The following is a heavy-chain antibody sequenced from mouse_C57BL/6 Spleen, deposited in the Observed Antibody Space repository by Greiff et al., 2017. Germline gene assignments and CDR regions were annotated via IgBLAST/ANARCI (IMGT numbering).Heavy chain of an antibody. D-gene: IGHD1-1*01. Sequence: EVNVVESGGDLVKPGGSLKLSCAASGFTFSSYGMSWVRQTPDKRLEWVATISSGGSYTYYPDSVKGRFTISRDNAKNTLYLQMSSLKSEDTAMYYCARHVGYGSSHYAMDYWGQGTSVTVSS. CDR1: GFTFSSYG. V-gene: IGHV5-6*01. J-gene: IGHJ4*01. CDR3: ARHVGYGSSHYAMDY. CDR2: ISSGGSYT.